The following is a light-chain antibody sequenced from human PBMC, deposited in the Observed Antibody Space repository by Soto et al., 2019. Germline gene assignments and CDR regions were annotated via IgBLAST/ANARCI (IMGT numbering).Light chain of an antibody. CDR2: EDD. V-gene: IGLV6-57*04. J-gene: IGLJ3*02. CDR3: QSYDSDNHWV. Sequence: NFMLTQPHSVSESPGKTVTISCTRSRGSVASNSVQWYQQRPGSAPTTVISEDDQRPSGVPDRFSGSIDTSPNSASLTISGLKTEDEADYYCQSYDSDNHWVFGGGTKVTVL. CDR1: RGSVASNS.